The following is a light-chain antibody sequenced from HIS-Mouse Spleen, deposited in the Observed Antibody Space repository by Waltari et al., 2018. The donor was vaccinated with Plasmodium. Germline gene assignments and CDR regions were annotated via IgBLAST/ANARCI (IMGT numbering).Light chain of an antibody. Sequence: SYELTQPPSVSVSPGQTARITCPGDALPKQNAYWYQQKPGQAPVLVIYKDSERPSGIPERFSGSSSGTTVTLTIGGVQAEDEADYYCQSADSSGTYWVFGGGTKLTVL. J-gene: IGLJ3*02. CDR2: KDS. V-gene: IGLV3-25*03. CDR1: ALPKQN. CDR3: QSADSSGTYWV.